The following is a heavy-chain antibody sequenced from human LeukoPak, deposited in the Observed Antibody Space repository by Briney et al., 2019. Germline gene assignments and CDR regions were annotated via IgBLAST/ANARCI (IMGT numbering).Heavy chain of an antibody. Sequence: RSETLSLTCNVSGGSISGSSYYWRLIRRPPGKGLEWIGSIYSSGSTYYDPSLKGRVTISVDTSKSQSSLKLSSVNAADTAVYYCARDPIFGVVKFFDYWGQEPWSPSPQ. V-gene: IGHV4-39*07. CDR3: ARDPIFGVVKFFDY. J-gene: IGHJ4*01. D-gene: IGHD3-3*01. CDR1: GGSISGSSYY. CDR2: IYSSGST.